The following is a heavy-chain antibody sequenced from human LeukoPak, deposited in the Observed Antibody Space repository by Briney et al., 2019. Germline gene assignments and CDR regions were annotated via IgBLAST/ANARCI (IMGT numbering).Heavy chain of an antibody. Sequence: PGGSLRLSCAASGFTFSSYAMSWVRQAPGKGLEWVSAISGSGGSTYYADSVKGRFTISRDNSKNTLYLQMNSLRAEDTAVYYCAPTGGPDDGYPFDYWGQGTLVTVSS. D-gene: IGHD1-1*01. V-gene: IGHV3-23*01. J-gene: IGHJ4*02. CDR3: APTGGPDDGYPFDY. CDR2: ISGSGGST. CDR1: GFTFSSYA.